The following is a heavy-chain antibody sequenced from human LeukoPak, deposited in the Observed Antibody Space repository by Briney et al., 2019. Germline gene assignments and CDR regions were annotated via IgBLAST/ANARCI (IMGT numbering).Heavy chain of an antibody. Sequence: GGSLRLSCAASGFTFSNYAMSCVRQAPGKGLEWVSVISGSGGTTYYADSVKGRFTIPRDNSKNTLYLQMNSLRAEDTAVYYCAKDLLITFGGVYYWGQGTLVTVSS. J-gene: IGHJ4*02. CDR2: ISGSGGTT. D-gene: IGHD3-16*01. CDR1: GFTFSNYA. V-gene: IGHV3-23*01. CDR3: AKDLLITFGGVYY.